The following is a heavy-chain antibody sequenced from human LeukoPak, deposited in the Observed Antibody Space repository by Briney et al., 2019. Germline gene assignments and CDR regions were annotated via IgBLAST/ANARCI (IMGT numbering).Heavy chain of an antibody. CDR1: GGSISSGDYY. J-gene: IGHJ4*02. CDR3: ARGRITIPSAVFDY. V-gene: IGHV4-30-4*08. D-gene: IGHD3-3*01. CDR2: IYYSGST. Sequence: SETLSLTCTVSGGSISSGDYYWSWIRQPPGKGLEWIGYIYYSGSTYYNPSLKSRVTISVDTSKNQFSLKLSSVTAADTAVYYCARGRITIPSAVFDYWGQGTLVTVSS.